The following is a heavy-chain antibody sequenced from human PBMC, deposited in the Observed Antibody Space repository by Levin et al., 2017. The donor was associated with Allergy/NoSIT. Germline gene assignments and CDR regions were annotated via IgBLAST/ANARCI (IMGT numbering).Heavy chain of an antibody. V-gene: IGHV1-69*13. CDR2: IIPIFGTA. J-gene: IGHJ4*02. CDR1: GGTFSSYA. CDR3: ARDGAYCSGGSCYGAPEYTPRNL. D-gene: IGHD2-15*01. Sequence: SVKVSCKASGGTFSSYAISWVRQAPGQGLEWMGGIIPIFGTANYAQKFQGRVTITADESTSTAYMELSSLRSEDTAVYYCARDGAYCSGGSCYGAPEYTPRNLWGQGTLVTVSS.